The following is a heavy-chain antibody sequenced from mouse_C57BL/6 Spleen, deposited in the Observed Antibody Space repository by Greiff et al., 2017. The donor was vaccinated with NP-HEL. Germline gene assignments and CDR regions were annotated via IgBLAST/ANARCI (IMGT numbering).Heavy chain of an antibody. V-gene: IGHV14-1*01. CDR1: GYTFTSYW. CDR3: TGWDERFAY. D-gene: IGHD4-1*01. CDR2: IDPEDGDT. Sequence: VQLQQPGAELVKPGASVKMSCKASGYTFTSYWITWVKQRPGQGLEWIGRIDPEDGDTEYAPKFQGKATMTADTSSNTAYLQLSSLTSEDTAVYYCTGWDERFAYWGQGTLVTVSA. J-gene: IGHJ3*01.